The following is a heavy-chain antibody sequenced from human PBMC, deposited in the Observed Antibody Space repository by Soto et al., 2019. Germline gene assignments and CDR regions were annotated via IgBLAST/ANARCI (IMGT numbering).Heavy chain of an antibody. J-gene: IGHJ2*01. Sequence: EVQLVESGGGLVKPGGSLRLSCAASGFTFSNAWMNWVRQAPGKGLEWVGRIKSKTDGGTTDYAAPVKGRFTISRDDSKNTLYLQMNSLKTEDTAVYYCTTRLQSSSYWYFDLWGRGTLVTVSS. CDR3: TTRLQSSSYWYFDL. D-gene: IGHD4-4*01. V-gene: IGHV3-15*07. CDR2: IKSKTDGGTT. CDR1: GFTFSNAW.